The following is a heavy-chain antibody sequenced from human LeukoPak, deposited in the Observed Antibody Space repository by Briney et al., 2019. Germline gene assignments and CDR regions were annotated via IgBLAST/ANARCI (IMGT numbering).Heavy chain of an antibody. J-gene: IGHJ6*02. V-gene: IGHV3-23*01. CDR2: ISGSGGST. D-gene: IGHD3-16*01. Sequence: GGSLRLSCAASGFTFSSYAMSWVRQAPGKGLEWVSTISGSGGSTNYADSVKGRFTISRDNSKNTLYLQMNSLRAEDTAVYYCARWGSYGLYYYYGMDVWGQGTTVTVSS. CDR1: GFTFSSYA. CDR3: ARWGSYGLYYYYGMDV.